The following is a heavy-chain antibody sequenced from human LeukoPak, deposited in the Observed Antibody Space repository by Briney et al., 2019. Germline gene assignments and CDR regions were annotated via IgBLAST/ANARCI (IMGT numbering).Heavy chain of an antibody. CDR2: INHSGST. Sequence: SETLSLTCAVYGGSFSGYYWSWIRQPPGKGLEWIGEINHSGSTNYNPSLKSRVTISVDTSKNQFSLKLSSVTAADTAVYYCARRRNPGIAVAGTCYFDYWGQGTLVTVSS. D-gene: IGHD6-19*01. CDR3: ARRRNPGIAVAGTCYFDY. V-gene: IGHV4-34*01. CDR1: GGSFSGYY. J-gene: IGHJ4*02.